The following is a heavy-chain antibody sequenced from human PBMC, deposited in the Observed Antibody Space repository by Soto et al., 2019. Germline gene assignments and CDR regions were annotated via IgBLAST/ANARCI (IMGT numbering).Heavy chain of an antibody. D-gene: IGHD1-26*01. CDR2: ISWNSGSI. CDR3: AKDMRSYSYYYYGMDV. CDR1: GFTFDDYA. V-gene: IGHV3-9*01. Sequence: EVQLVESGGGLVQPGRSLRLSCAASGFTFDDYAMHWVRQAPGKGLEWVSGISWNSGSIGYAGSVKGRFTISRDNAKNSLYLQMNSLRAEDTALYYCAKDMRSYSYYYYGMDVWGQGTTVTVSS. J-gene: IGHJ6*02.